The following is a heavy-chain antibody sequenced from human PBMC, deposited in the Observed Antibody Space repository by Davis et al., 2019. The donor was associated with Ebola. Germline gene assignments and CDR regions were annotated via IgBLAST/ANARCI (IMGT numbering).Heavy chain of an antibody. Sequence: PGGSLRLSCAASGFTFSSYGMHWVRQAPGKGLEWVAVIWYDGSNKYYADSVKGRFTISRDNSKNTLYLQMNSLRAEDTAVYYCARETSLWFGELLGAFDIWGQGTMVTVSS. V-gene: IGHV3-33*01. CDR3: ARETSLWFGELLGAFDI. CDR2: IWYDGSNK. J-gene: IGHJ3*02. D-gene: IGHD3-10*01. CDR1: GFTFSSYG.